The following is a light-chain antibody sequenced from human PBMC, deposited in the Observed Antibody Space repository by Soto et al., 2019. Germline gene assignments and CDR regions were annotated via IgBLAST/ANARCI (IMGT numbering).Light chain of an antibody. CDR3: QQYGSSAPIT. CDR1: RSVNSN. J-gene: IGKJ5*01. CDR2: GAS. Sequence: ELVMTQSQATLSVSPGARSTLPGRASRSVNSNLSWYQQKPGQAPRLLLYGASIRATGIPDSCSGSGSATDFTLTISRLEPEDFSLYYCQQYGSSAPITFGQGTRLEIK. V-gene: IGKV3-20*01.